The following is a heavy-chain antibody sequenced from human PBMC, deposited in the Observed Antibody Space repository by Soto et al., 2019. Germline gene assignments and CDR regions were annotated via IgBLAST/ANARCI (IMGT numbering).Heavy chain of an antibody. D-gene: IGHD3-10*01. CDR2: IIPIFGTA. V-gene: IGHV1-69*01. CDR1: GDTFSSYA. Sequence: QVQLVQSGAEVKKPGSSVKVSCKASGDTFSSYAVTWVRQAPGQGLEWMGGIIPIFGTANYAQKFQGRVTITADESTSTAYMELSSLKSEDTAVYYCARGPRTMVRGAGFNYYYGMDVWGQGTTVTVSS. CDR3: ARGPRTMVRGAGFNYYYGMDV. J-gene: IGHJ6*02.